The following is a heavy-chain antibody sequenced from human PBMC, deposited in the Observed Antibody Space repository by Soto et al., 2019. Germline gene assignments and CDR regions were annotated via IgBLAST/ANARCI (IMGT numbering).Heavy chain of an antibody. CDR2: IYYSGGT. V-gene: IGHV4-61*01. CDR3: AEGAGVTGGIAFDI. J-gene: IGHJ3*02. CDR1: GGSVSSGSYY. D-gene: IGHD7-27*01. Sequence: SETLSLTCTVSGGSVSSGSYYWSWIRQPPGKGLEWIGYIYYSGGTNYNPSLKSRVTISVDTSKNQFSLKLSSVTAAARAWYCWAEGAGVTGGIAFDIWGQGTMVTVSS.